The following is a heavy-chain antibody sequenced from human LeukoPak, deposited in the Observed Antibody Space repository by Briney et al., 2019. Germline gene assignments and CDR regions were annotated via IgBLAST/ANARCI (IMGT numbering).Heavy chain of an antibody. V-gene: IGHV3-7*03. CDR3: AIREMYSSGWCLGY. CDR1: GFTFSTYW. J-gene: IGHJ4*02. D-gene: IGHD6-19*01. Sequence: GGSLRLSCAASGFTFSTYWMSWVRQAPGKGLEWVANIKQDGSDKYYVDSVKGRFTISRDNSKNMLYLQMTSLRAEDTALYYCAIREMYSSGWCLGYWGQGTLVTVSS. CDR2: IKQDGSDK.